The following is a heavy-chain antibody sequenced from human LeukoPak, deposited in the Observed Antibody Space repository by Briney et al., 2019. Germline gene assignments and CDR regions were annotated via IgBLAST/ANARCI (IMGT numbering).Heavy chain of an antibody. CDR1: GGSISSSNW. J-gene: IGHJ5*02. V-gene: IGHV4-4*02. CDR3: ARDLYDFWSGYYVNWFDP. D-gene: IGHD3-3*01. Sequence: SGTLSLTCAVSGGSISSSNWWSWVRQPPGKGLEWIGEIYHSGSTNYNPSLKSRVTISVDKSKNQFSLKLSSVTAADTAVYYCARDLYDFWSGYYVNWFDPWGQGTLVTVSS. CDR2: IYHSGST.